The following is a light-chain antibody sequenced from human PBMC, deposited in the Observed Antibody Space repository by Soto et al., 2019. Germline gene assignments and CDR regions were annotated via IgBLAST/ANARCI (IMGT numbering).Light chain of an antibody. J-gene: IGLJ1*01. CDR3: CSYAGRPRYV. V-gene: IGLV2-11*01. CDR2: DVS. Sequence: QSALTQPRSVSGSPGQSVTISCTGTSSDVGGYNYVSWYQQHPGKAPKVMIYDVSELPSGVPDRFSGSKSGNTASLTISGLQAEDEADYYCCSYAGRPRYVLGTGTKLTV. CDR1: SSDVGGYNY.